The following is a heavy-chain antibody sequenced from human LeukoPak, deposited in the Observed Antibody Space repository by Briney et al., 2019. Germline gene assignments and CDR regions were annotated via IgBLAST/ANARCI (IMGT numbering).Heavy chain of an antibody. CDR1: GGSFRGYY. CDR3: AGLYGPFDY. V-gene: IGHV4-34*01. D-gene: IGHD2-8*01. CDR2: INHSGST. J-gene: IGHJ4*02. Sequence: PSETLSLTCAVYGGSFRGYYWSWIRQPPGKGLEWIGEINHSGSTNYNPSLKSRVTISVDTSKNQFSLKLSSVTAADTAVYYCAGLYGPFDYWGQGTLVTVSS.